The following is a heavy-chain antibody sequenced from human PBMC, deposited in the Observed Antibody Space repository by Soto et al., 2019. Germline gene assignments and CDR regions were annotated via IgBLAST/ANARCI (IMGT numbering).Heavy chain of an antibody. CDR1: GFTFSSYG. V-gene: IGHV3-30*18. D-gene: IGHD2-8*01. CDR3: AKDDTNSDYFDY. CDR2: ISYDGSNK. Sequence: GGSLRLSCAASGFTFSSYGMHWVRQAPGKGLELVAVISYDGSNKYYADSVKGRFTISRDNSKNTLYLQMNSLRAEDTAVYYCAKDDTNSDYFDYWGQGTLVTVSS. J-gene: IGHJ4*02.